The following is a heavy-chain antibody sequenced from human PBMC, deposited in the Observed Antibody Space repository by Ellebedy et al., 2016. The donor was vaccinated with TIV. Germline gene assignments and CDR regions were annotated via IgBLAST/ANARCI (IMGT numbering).Heavy chain of an antibody. CDR3: ARVQYSSSWYGAEYFQH. CDR1: GYTFTSYG. Sequence: ASVKVSCXASGYTFTSYGISWVRQAPGQGLEWMGWISAYNGNTNYAQKLQGRVTMTTDTSTSTAYMELRSLRSDDTAVYYCARVQYSSSWYGAEYFQHWGQGTLVTVSS. V-gene: IGHV1-18*04. J-gene: IGHJ1*01. D-gene: IGHD6-13*01. CDR2: ISAYNGNT.